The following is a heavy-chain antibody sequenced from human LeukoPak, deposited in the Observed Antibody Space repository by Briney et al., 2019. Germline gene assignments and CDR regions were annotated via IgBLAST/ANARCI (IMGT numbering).Heavy chain of an antibody. D-gene: IGHD2-21*02. CDR2: IIPILGIA. CDR3: AREVHDCGGDCYPILFDY. J-gene: IGHJ4*02. CDR1: GGTFSSYT. V-gene: IGHV1-69*04. Sequence: SVKVSCKASGGTFSSYTISWVRQAPGQGLEWMGRIIPILGIANYAQKFQGRVTITADKSTSTAYMELSSLRSEDTAVYYCAREVHDCGGDCYPILFDYWGQGTLVTVSS.